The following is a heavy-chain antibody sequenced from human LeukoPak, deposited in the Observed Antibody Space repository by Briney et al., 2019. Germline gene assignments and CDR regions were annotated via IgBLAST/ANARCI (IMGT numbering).Heavy chain of an antibody. CDR3: ARDPIVVVVAAPFDY. CDR1: GYTFTSYD. D-gene: IGHD2-15*01. Sequence: ASVKVSCKASGYTFTSYDINWVRQAPGQGLEWMGWINPNSGGTNYAQKFQGRVTMTRDTSISTAYVELSRLRSDDTAVYYCARDPIVVVVAAPFDYWGQGTLVTVSS. CDR2: INPNSGGT. J-gene: IGHJ4*02. V-gene: IGHV1-2*02.